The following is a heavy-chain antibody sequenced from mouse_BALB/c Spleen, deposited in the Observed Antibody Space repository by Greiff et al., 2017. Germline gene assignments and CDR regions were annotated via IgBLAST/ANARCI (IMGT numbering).Heavy chain of an antibody. V-gene: IGHV1-80*01. Sequence: VQLQQSGAELVRPGSSVKISCKASGYAFSSYWMNWVKQRPGQGLEWIGQIYPGDGDTNYNGKFKGKATLTADKSSSTAYMQLSSLTSEDSAVYFCARSEGFAYWGQGTLVTVSA. J-gene: IGHJ3*01. CDR1: GYAFSSYW. CDR2: IYPGDGDT. CDR3: ARSEGFAY.